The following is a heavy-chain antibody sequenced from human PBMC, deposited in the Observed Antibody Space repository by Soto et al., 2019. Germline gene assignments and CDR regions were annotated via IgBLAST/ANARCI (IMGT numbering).Heavy chain of an antibody. CDR2: ISDDGSNK. CDR1: GFTFSSYA. CDR3: ARDWWELRYYFDY. V-gene: IGHV3-30-3*01. Sequence: PGGSLRLSCAASGFTFSSYAMHWVRQAPGKGLEWVAVISDDGSNKYYADSVKGRFTISRDNSKNTLYLQMNSLRAEDTAVYYCARDWWELRYYFDYWGQGTLVTVSS. D-gene: IGHD1-26*01. J-gene: IGHJ4*02.